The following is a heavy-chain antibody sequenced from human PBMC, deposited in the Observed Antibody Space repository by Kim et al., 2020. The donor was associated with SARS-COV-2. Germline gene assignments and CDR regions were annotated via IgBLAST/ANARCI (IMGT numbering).Heavy chain of an antibody. Sequence: GGSLRLSCAASGFTFSSYAMHWVRQAPGKGLEWVAVISYDGSNKYYADSVKGRFTISRDNSKNMLYLQMNSLRAEDTAVYYCAAILLWFGELSVDAFDIWGQGTMVTVSS. V-gene: IGHV3-30-3*01. J-gene: IGHJ3*02. CDR3: AAILLWFGELSVDAFDI. CDR2: ISYDGSNK. CDR1: GFTFSSYA. D-gene: IGHD3-10*01.